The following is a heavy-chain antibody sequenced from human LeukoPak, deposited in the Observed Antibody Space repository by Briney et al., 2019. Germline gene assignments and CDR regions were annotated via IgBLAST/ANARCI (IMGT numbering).Heavy chain of an antibody. D-gene: IGHD3-10*01. CDR2: IKQDGSDT. Sequence: GGSLRLSCAAWGFTLSRYWMRWVGQAPGKGREGVANIKQDGSDTYYVVSVKGPFPISRDNAQNSLYLQMNSLRAEDTAVYSCARGLTAFRDYYGSGSLDYWGQGALVTVSS. CDR1: GFTLSRYW. J-gene: IGHJ4*02. V-gene: IGHV3-7*01. CDR3: ARGLTAFRDYYGSGSLDY.